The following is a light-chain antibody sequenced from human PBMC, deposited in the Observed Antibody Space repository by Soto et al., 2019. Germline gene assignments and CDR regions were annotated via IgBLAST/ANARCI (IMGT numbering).Light chain of an antibody. J-gene: IGLJ3*02. CDR3: CSYAGSSTLL. CDR2: EDS. CDR1: SSDVGSYNL. Sequence: QSALTQPASVSGSPGQSITFSCTGTSSDVGSYNLVSWYQQHPGKAPKVLIYEDSKRPSGVSDHFSASKSGNTASLTISGLQADDEADYYCCSYAGSSTLLFGGGTKLTVL. V-gene: IGLV2-23*01.